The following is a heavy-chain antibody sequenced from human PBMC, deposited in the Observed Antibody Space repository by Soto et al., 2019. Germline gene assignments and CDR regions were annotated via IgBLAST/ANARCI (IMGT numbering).Heavy chain of an antibody. CDR3: AKESTPHVGYCFNGVCYNDY. CDR2: ISASGDST. CDR1: RFTFNSYA. J-gene: IGHJ4*02. Sequence: EVHLLESGGGLVQPGGSLRLSCAASRFTFNSYAMSWVRQAPGKGLEWVSVISASGDSTFYVDSVKGRFTISRDNSKNTLYLQMSSLRVEETAVYYCAKESTPHVGYCFNGVCYNDYWGQGTLVTVSS. D-gene: IGHD2-8*01. V-gene: IGHV3-23*01.